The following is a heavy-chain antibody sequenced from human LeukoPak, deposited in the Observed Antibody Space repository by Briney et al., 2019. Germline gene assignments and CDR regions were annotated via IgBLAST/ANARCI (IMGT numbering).Heavy chain of an antibody. CDR2: ISAYNGNT. CDR1: GYTFTSYG. V-gene: IGHV1-18*01. CDR3: ARDRVRAFDYGDPADY. Sequence: ASVKVSCKASGYTFTSYGISWVRQAPGQGLEWMGWISAYNGNTNYAQKLQGRVTMTTGTSTSTAYMELRSLRSDDTAVYYCARDRVRAFDYGDPADYWGQGTLVTVSS. D-gene: IGHD4-17*01. J-gene: IGHJ4*02.